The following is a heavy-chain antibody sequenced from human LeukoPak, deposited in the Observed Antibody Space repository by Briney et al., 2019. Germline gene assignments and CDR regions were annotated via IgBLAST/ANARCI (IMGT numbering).Heavy chain of an antibody. Sequence: ASVKVSCKASGYTFTNYYIHWVRQAPGQGLEWMGWINPSSGGTDYAQKSQGRVTMTRDTSISTVYMELSSLKSDDTAVYYCARDGIYSRNFDAFDIWGQGTMVTVSS. CDR1: GYTFTNYY. J-gene: IGHJ3*02. D-gene: IGHD6-13*01. CDR3: ARDGIYSRNFDAFDI. V-gene: IGHV1-2*02. CDR2: INPSSGGT.